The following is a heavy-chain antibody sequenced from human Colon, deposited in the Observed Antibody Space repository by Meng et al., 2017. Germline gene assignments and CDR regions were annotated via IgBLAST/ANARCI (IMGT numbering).Heavy chain of an antibody. V-gene: IGHV4-39*07. CDR2: MYNSGSP. CDR3: ARGDRGQQLVLVY. J-gene: IGHJ4*02. CDR1: GGSISSTSYY. D-gene: IGHD6-13*01. Sequence: QVQLREAGPGLVKPSEPLSLTCTVSGGSISSTSYYWGWIRQPPGKGLEWIGSMYNSGSPTYNPSLKSRVTISLGTSKNQFSLKVTSVTAADTAVYYCARGDRGQQLVLVYWGQGTLVTVSS.